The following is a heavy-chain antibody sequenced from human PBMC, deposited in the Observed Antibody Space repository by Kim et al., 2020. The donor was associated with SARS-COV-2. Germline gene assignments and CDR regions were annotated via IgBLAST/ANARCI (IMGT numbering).Heavy chain of an antibody. CDR3: AKENRYSYATAYDY. V-gene: IGHV3-23*01. J-gene: IGHJ4*02. Sequence: GGSLRRSCAASGFTFSNFPMGWVRQAPGKGQEWVSAISSSGGTTYYPDFVKGRFTISRDNSKNAVYLQVDSLTAEDTAVYYRAKENRYSYATAYDYWGQGTLVTVSS. CDR2: ISSSGGTT. D-gene: IGHD5-18*01. CDR1: GFTFSNFP.